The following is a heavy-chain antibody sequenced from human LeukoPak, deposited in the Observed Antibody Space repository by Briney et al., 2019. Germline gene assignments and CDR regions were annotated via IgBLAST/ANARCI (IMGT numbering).Heavy chain of an antibody. CDR1: GFTFGDYA. V-gene: IGHV3-49*04. Sequence: GRSLRLSCTASGFTFGDYAMSWVRQAPGKVLEWVGFIRSNFYGGTTDYAASVKGRFTISRDGSKSIAYLQMNSLKTEDTAVYYCTRGGGGDPVDYWGQGALVTVSS. D-gene: IGHD3-16*01. J-gene: IGHJ4*02. CDR3: TRGGGGDPVDY. CDR2: IRSNFYGGTT.